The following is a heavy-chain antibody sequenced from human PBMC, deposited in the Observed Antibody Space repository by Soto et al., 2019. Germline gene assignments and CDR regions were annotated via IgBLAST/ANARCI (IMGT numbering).Heavy chain of an antibody. Sequence: ASVKVSCEASGGTFSSYAISWVRQAPGQGLEWMGGIIPIFGTANYAQKFQGRVTITADESTSTAYMELSSLRSEDTAVYYCASSPEGYCSGGSCYSPRYYYGMDVWGQGTTVTVSS. CDR2: IIPIFGTA. J-gene: IGHJ6*02. D-gene: IGHD2-15*01. CDR3: ASSPEGYCSGGSCYSPRYYYGMDV. CDR1: GGTFSSYA. V-gene: IGHV1-69*13.